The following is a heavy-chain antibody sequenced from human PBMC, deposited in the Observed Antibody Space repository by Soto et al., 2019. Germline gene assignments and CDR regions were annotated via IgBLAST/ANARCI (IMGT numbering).Heavy chain of an antibody. CDR2: IYTSGST. CDR1: GGSISSYY. V-gene: IGHV4-4*07. CDR3: ARGGRGYSYGERWFDP. J-gene: IGHJ5*02. D-gene: IGHD5-18*01. Sequence: SESLSLTCAVSGGSISSYYWSWIRPPAGKGLEWIGRIYTSGSTNYNPSLKSRVTMSVDTSKNQFSLKLSSVTAADTAVYYCARGGRGYSYGERWFDPWGQGTLVTVSS.